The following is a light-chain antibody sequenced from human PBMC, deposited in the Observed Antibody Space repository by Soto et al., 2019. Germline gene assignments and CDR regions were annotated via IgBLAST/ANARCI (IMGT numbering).Light chain of an antibody. V-gene: IGKV2-28*01. CDR1: QSLLYSNGYNY. CDR2: LGS. J-gene: IGKJ1*01. CDR3: VQALHTWT. Sequence: DIVMTQSPLSLPVTPGEPASISCRSSQSLLYSNGYNYLNWYLQKPGQSPQLLIYLGSNRASGVPDRFSGSGSGTDFTLKISRVEAEDVGVYYCVQALHTWTFGQGTKVEIK.